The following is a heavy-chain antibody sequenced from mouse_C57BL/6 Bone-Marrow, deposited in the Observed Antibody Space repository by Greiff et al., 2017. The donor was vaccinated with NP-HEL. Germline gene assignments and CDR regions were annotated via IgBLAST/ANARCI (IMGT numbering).Heavy chain of an antibody. CDR3: SRSGWDYLFAY. D-gene: IGHD2-4*01. CDR2: INPSNGGT. CDR1: GYTFTSYY. Sequence: QVQLQQSGAELVKPGASVKLSCKASGYTFTSYYMYWVKQRPGQGLEWIGEINPSNGGTNFNENFKTKATLTVDKSSSTAYMQLSSLTSEDSAVYYCSRSGWDYLFAYWGQGTLVTVSA. V-gene: IGHV1S81*02. J-gene: IGHJ3*01.